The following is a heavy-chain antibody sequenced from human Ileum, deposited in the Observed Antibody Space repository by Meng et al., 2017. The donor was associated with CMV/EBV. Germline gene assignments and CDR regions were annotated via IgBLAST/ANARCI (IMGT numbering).Heavy chain of an antibody. CDR2: ISSTGRTI. Sequence: GESLKISCAASGFSFSDYSMNWVRQAPGRGLEWVSYISSTGRTIYHAESVKGRVAVSRDNAMKSVFLQMNNLRVEDTAVYYCARELDNDGSWHFDDWGQGTLVTVSS. D-gene: IGHD5-24*01. V-gene: IGHV3-48*04. J-gene: IGHJ4*02. CDR1: GFSFSDYS. CDR3: ARELDNDGSWHFDD.